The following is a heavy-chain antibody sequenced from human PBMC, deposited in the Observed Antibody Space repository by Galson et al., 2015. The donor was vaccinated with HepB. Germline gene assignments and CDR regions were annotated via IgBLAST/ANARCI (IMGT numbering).Heavy chain of an antibody. Sequence: LSLTCTVSGGSISSYYWSWIRQPPGKGLEWIGSIYYSGRTYYNPSLKSRVTKSADTSKNQFSLKLSSVTAADTAVYYCARVSLFRAGFDPWGQGTLVTVSS. D-gene: IGHD3-3*01. V-gene: IGHV4-59*01. CDR3: ARVSLFRAGFDP. J-gene: IGHJ5*02. CDR2: IYYSGRT. CDR1: GGSISSYY.